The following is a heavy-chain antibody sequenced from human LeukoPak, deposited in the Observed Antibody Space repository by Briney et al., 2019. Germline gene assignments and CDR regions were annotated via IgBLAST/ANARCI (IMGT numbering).Heavy chain of an antibody. J-gene: IGHJ3*02. CDR1: GYTFTTYY. CDR3: ARGGRGEGTGTTRVAFDI. V-gene: IGHV1-46*01. CDR2: INPSGGST. Sequence: GASAKVSCKAAGYTFTTYYMHWVRQAPGQGLEWMGTINPSGGSTSYAQKFQGRATMTRDTSTSTVYMELSSLRSEDTAVYYCARGGRGEGTGTTRVAFDIWGQGTMVTASS. D-gene: IGHD1-1*01.